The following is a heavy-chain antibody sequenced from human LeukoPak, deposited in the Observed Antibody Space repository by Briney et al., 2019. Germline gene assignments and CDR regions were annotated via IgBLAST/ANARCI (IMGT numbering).Heavy chain of an antibody. CDR3: ARWADSSGYYFDY. Sequence: PSETLSLTCAVYGGSFSGYYWSWIRQPPGKGLEWIGSIYYSGSTYYNPSLKSRVTISVDTSKNQFSLKLSSVTAADTAVYYCARWADSSGYYFDYWGQGTLVTVSS. V-gene: IGHV4-34*01. J-gene: IGHJ4*02. CDR1: GGSFSGYY. CDR2: IYYSGST. D-gene: IGHD3-22*01.